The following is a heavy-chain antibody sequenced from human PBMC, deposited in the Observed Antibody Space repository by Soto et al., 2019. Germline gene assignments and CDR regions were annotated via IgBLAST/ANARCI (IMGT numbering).Heavy chain of an antibody. J-gene: IGHJ5*02. CDR3: ARVESTYYDSSGYYWFDP. Sequence: QVQLVQSGAEVKRPGSSVKVSYKASGGTFSSFAISWVRQAPGQGLEWMGGFIPLFQTTNYAQRFQGRVTITADESTSTAYMELSSLRSEDTAVYYCARVESTYYDSSGYYWFDPWGQGTLVTVSS. CDR2: FIPLFQTT. V-gene: IGHV1-69*01. D-gene: IGHD3-22*01. CDR1: GGTFSSFA.